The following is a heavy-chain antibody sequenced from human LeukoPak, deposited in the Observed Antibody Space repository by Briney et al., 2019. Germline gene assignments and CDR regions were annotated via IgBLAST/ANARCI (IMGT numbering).Heavy chain of an antibody. Sequence: PGGSLRLSCAASGFTVSSNYMSWVRQAPGKGLEWVSVIYSGGDTYYVDSVKGRFTISRDSSKNTVSLQMNSLRIEDTAVYYCTRPAPGASGLDVWGQGTTVTVSS. CDR2: IYSGGDT. V-gene: IGHV3-66*04. D-gene: IGHD3-10*01. J-gene: IGHJ6*02. CDR3: TRPAPGASGLDV. CDR1: GFTVSSNY.